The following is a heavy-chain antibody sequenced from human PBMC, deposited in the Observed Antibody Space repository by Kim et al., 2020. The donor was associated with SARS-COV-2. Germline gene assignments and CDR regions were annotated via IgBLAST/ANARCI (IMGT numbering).Heavy chain of an antibody. D-gene: IGHD2-15*01. CDR1: GNSFNNYW. J-gene: IGHJ4*02. V-gene: IGHV5-51*01. Sequence: GESLKISCEGSGNSFNNYWIAWVRQMPGKGLDWMGIIYPGDSETRYSPSFQGQVTISVDRSISTAYLQWSSLKDSDTAIYYCATGICSGISCYYFDYWGRGTLVTVSS. CDR2: IYPGDSET. CDR3: ATGICSGISCYYFDY.